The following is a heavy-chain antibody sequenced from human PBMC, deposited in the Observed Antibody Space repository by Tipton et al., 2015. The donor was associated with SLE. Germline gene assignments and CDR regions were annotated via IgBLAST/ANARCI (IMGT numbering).Heavy chain of an antibody. CDR2: IKQDGSEK. V-gene: IGHV3-7*01. Sequence: SLRLSCAAAGFSFTNAWMTWVRQVPGKGLEWVANIKQDGSEKYYVDSVKGRFTISRDNAKNSLYLQMNSLRAEDTAVYYCASAMRRGTYSYFDYWGQGTLVTVSP. D-gene: IGHD1-26*01. CDR3: ASAMRRGTYSYFDY. J-gene: IGHJ4*02. CDR1: GFSFTNAW.